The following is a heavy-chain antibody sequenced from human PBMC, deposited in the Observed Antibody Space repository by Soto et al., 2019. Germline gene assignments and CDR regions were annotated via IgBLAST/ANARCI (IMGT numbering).Heavy chain of an antibody. J-gene: IGHJ6*02. Sequence: SVKVSCKASGGTFSSYAISWVRQAPGQGLEWMGGIIPIFGTANYAQKFQGRVTITADESTSTAYMELSSLRSEDTAVYYCARDSVGYSYGYYYGMDVWGQGTTVTVSS. D-gene: IGHD5-18*01. CDR1: GGTFSSYA. CDR3: ARDSVGYSYGYYYGMDV. CDR2: IIPIFGTA. V-gene: IGHV1-69*13.